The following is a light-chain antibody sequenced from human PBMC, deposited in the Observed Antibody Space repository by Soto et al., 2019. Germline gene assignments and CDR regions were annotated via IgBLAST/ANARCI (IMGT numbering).Light chain of an antibody. CDR3: SSYTSSSTRV. Sequence: QSALTQPASVSGSPGQSITISCTGTSSDVGGYNYVSWYEQHPGKAPKLMIYEVSNRPSGVSNRFSGSKSGNTASLTISGXQAXDXADYYCSSYTSSSTRVFGGGTKVTVL. CDR1: SSDVGGYNY. CDR2: EVS. J-gene: IGLJ3*02. V-gene: IGLV2-14*01.